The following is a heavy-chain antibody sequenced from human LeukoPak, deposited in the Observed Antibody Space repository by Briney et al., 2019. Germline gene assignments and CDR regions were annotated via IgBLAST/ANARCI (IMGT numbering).Heavy chain of an antibody. CDR3: ARQGGRFNRLKTFDY. V-gene: IGHV4-34*01. CDR2: INHSGST. D-gene: IGHD1-14*01. CDR1: GGSFSGYY. Sequence: SETLSLTCAVYGGSFSGYYWSWIRQPPGKGLEWIGEINHSGSTNYNPSLKSRVTISVDTSKNQFSLKLSSVTAADTAVYYCARQGGRFNRLKTFDYWGQGTLVTVSS. J-gene: IGHJ4*02.